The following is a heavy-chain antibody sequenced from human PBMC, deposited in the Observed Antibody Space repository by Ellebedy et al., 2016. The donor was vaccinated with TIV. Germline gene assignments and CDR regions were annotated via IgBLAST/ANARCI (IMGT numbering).Heavy chain of an antibody. CDR2: ISTSWST. V-gene: IGHV4-4*07. D-gene: IGHD7-27*01. CDR1: GGPISSYF. Sequence: SETLSLXXTVSGGPISSYFCSWIRQLAGKGLEWIGRISTSWSTNYNPSLKSRVTMSGDTSKNQFSLTLSSVTAADTAVYFCAREVWGKNAFDMWGQGTMVTVSS. J-gene: IGHJ3*02. CDR3: AREVWGKNAFDM.